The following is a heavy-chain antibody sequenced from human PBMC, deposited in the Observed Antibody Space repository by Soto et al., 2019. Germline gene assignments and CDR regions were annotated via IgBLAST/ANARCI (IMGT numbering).Heavy chain of an antibody. V-gene: IGHV4-34*01. D-gene: IGHD6-13*01. CDR2: INHSGST. CDR3: ARAEGIAAAAGYFQH. J-gene: IGHJ1*01. CDR1: GGSFSGYY. Sequence: LTCAVYGGSFSGYYWSWIRQPPGKGLEWIGEINHSGSTNYNPSLKSRVTISVDTSKNQFSLKLSSVTAADTAVYYCARAEGIAAAAGYFQHWGQGTLVTVSS.